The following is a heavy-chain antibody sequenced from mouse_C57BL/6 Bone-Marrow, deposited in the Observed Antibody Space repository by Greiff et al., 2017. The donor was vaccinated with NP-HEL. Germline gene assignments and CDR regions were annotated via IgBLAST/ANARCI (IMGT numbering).Heavy chain of an antibody. J-gene: IGHJ1*03. CDR3: ARDGDYFCSSYGYFDV. CDR2: FYPGSGSI. V-gene: IGHV1-62-2*01. Sequence: VQLKESGAELVKPGASVKLSCKASGYTFTEYTIHWVKQRSGQGLEWIRWFYPGSGSIKYNEKFKDKATLTADKSSSTVYMDLSRLTSEDSTVYFCARDGDYFCSSYGYFDVWGTGTTVTVSS. D-gene: IGHD1-1*01. CDR1: GYTFTEYT.